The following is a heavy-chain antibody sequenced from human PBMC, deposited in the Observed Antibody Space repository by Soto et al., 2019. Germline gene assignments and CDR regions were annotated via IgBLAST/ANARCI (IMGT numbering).Heavy chain of an antibody. CDR3: TTEATGTTFGYYYYMDV. V-gene: IGHV3-15*01. Sequence: PGGSLRLSCAASGFTFSNAWMSWVRQAPGKGLEWVGRIKSKTDGGTTDYAAPVKGRFTISRDDSKNTLYLQMNSLKTEDTAVYYCTTEATGTTFGYYYYMDVWGKGTKVTVSS. J-gene: IGHJ6*03. CDR2: IKSKTDGGTT. CDR1: GFTFSNAW. D-gene: IGHD1-1*01.